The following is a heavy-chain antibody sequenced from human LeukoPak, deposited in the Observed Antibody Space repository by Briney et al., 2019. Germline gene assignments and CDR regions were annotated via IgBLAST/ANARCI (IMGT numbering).Heavy chain of an antibody. CDR3: ARDNSGWSRDY. Sequence: GSLRLSCAASGFTFNTFDMHWVRQAPGKGLEWVSSINWGSNHIYYADAVQGRFTISRDNAKNSLYLQMNSLRAEDTAINYCARDNSGWSRDYWGQGTLVTVSS. V-gene: IGHV3-21*06. CDR2: INWGSNHI. J-gene: IGHJ4*02. D-gene: IGHD6-19*01. CDR1: GFTFNTFD.